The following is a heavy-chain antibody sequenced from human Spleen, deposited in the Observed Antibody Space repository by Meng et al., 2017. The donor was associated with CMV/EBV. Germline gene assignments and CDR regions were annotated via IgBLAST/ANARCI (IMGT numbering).Heavy chain of an antibody. Sequence: SQTLSLTCAVYGGSFSGYYWSWIRQPPGKGLEWIGETNHSGSTNYNPSLKSRVTISVDTSKNQFSLKLSSVTAADTAVYYCAKRSPPRIAVRPRGYYFDYWSQGTLVTVSS. D-gene: IGHD6-6*01. CDR1: GGSFSGYY. CDR3: AKRSPPRIAVRPRGYYFDY. CDR2: TNHSGST. V-gene: IGHV4-34*01. J-gene: IGHJ4*02.